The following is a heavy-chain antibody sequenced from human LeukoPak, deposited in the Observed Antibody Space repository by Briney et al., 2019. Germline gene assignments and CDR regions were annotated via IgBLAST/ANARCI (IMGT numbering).Heavy chain of an antibody. CDR1: GFTFSNYG. V-gene: IGHV3-48*01. CDR2: ISNSGGDI. J-gene: IGHJ4*02. CDR3: NIVGATRRDYFDY. Sequence: GGSLRLSCAASGFTFSNYGMNWVRQAPGKGLEWVSFISNSGGDIDYVDSVKGRFTFSRDNAKNSLYLQMNSLRAEDTAVYYCNIVGATRRDYFDYWGQGTLVTVSS. D-gene: IGHD1-26*01.